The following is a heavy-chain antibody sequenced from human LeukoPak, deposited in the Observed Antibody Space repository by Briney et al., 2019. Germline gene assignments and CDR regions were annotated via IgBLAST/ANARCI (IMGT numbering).Heavy chain of an antibody. CDR1: GGSISSYY. J-gene: IGHJ6*03. CDR2: IYYSGST. Sequence: SETLSLTCTVSGGSISSYYWSWIRQPPGKGLEWIGYIYYSGSTNYNPSLKSRVTISVDTSKNQFSLKLSSVTAADTAVYYCARGVDGDTAMVPYYYYYIDVWGKGTTVTVSS. D-gene: IGHD5-18*01. CDR3: ARGVDGDTAMVPYYYYYIDV. V-gene: IGHV4-59*01.